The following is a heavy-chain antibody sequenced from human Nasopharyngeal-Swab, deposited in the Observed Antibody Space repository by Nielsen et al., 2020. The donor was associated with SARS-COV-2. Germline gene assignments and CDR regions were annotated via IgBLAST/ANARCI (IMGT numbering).Heavy chain of an antibody. J-gene: IGHJ4*02. D-gene: IGHD5-18*01. CDR3: ATASGYSYGLDFDY. V-gene: IGHV4-30-2*04. Sequence: RQAPGKGLEWIGYIYYSGSTYYNPSLKSRVTISVDTSMNQFSLKLSSVTAADTAVYYCATASGYSYGLDFDYWGQGTLVTVSS. CDR2: IYYSGST.